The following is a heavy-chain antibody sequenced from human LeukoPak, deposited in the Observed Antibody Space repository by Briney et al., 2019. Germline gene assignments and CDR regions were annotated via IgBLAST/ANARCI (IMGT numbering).Heavy chain of an antibody. D-gene: IGHD6-6*01. CDR2: VRHSGST. CDR3: ARVAARRGWFDP. J-gene: IGHJ5*02. Sequence: SETLSLTCAVYGESITAYYWTWIRQPPGKRLEWIGEVRHSGSTNYNPSLKSRVTMSVDMSKNQFSLKLNSVTAADTAVYYCARVAARRGWFDPWGQGTLVTVSS. V-gene: IGHV4-34*01. CDR1: GESITAYY.